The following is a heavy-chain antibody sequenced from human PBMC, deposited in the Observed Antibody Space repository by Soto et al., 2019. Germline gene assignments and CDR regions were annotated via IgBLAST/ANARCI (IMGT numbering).Heavy chain of an antibody. CDR2: VIPMLGIA. V-gene: IGHV1-69*08. CDR1: GGAFSRYT. Sequence: QVQLVQSGAEVKKPGSSVTVSCKASGGAFSRYTINWVRQAPGQGREGVGRVIPMLGIANYAQKFQGRVTIIADKSTSTVSMELSSLTSEDTAVYYCAREELWFGEWQPLWGQGTLVTVSS. CDR3: AREELWFGEWQPL. D-gene: IGHD3-10*01. J-gene: IGHJ4*02.